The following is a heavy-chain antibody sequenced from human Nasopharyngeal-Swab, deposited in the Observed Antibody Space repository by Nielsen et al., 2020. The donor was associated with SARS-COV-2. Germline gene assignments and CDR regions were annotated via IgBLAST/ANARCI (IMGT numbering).Heavy chain of an antibody. Sequence: EPPGKGLEWVANIKQDGSEKYYVDSVKGRFTISRDNAKNSLYLQMNSLRAEDTAVYYCSRGDRSSGYWGQGTLVTVSS. J-gene: IGHJ4*02. D-gene: IGHD5/OR15-5a*01. V-gene: IGHV3-7*01. CDR2: IKQDGSEK. CDR3: SRGDRSSGY.